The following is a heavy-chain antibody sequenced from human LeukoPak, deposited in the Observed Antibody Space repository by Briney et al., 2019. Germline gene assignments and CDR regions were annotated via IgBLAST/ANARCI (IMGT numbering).Heavy chain of an antibody. J-gene: IGHJ4*02. CDR3: ARGKPGDYGGNSLFDY. CDR2: IYTSGSI. CDR1: GGSISSGSYY. Sequence: SETLSLTCTVSGGSISSGSYYWSWIRQPAGKGLEWIGRIYTSGSINYNPSLKSRVTISVDTSKNQFSLKLSSVTAADTAVYYCARGKPGDYGGNSLFDYWGQGTLVTVSS. V-gene: IGHV4-61*02. D-gene: IGHD4-23*01.